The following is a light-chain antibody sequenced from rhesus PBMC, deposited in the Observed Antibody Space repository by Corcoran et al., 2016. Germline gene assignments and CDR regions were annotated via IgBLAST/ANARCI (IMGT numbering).Light chain of an antibody. CDR1: QGISSY. CDR3: QQGNSNPPT. J-gene: IGKJ1*01. V-gene: IGKV1-32*02. CDR2: YAN. Sequence: DIQMSQSPSSLSASVGDRVTITCRASQGISSYLNWYQQKPGKAPKLLIYYANSLASGVPSRFSGSGFGTEFTLTSSSLQPEDFATYYCQQGNSNPPTFGQGTKVEIK.